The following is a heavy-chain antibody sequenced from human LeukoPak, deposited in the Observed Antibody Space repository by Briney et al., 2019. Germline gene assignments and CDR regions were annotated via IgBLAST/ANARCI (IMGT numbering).Heavy chain of an antibody. CDR1: GFTFSSYA. CDR3: ARDSYYGSGSYYDAFDI. D-gene: IGHD3-10*01. CDR2: ISYDGSNK. Sequence: GGSLRLSCAASGFTFSSYAMYWVRQAPGKGLEWVAVISYDGSNKYYADSVKGRFTISRDNSKNTLYLQMNSLRAEDTAVYYCARDSYYGSGSYYDAFDIWGQGTMVTVSS. J-gene: IGHJ3*02. V-gene: IGHV3-30*04.